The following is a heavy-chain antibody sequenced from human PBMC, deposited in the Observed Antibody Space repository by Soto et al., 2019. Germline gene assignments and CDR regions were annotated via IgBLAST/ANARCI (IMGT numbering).Heavy chain of an antibody. CDR3: AKGRLRGLGNGNFDY. D-gene: IGHD4-17*01. J-gene: IGHJ4*02. Sequence: EVQLEESGGDLVKPGGSLRLSCAASGFTLSNFAMSWVRQAPGKGLEWVSVVSGAGITTKYAAAVKGRFTVSRDNSKNTLSLQMGSLRAEDTGIYYCAKGRLRGLGNGNFDYWAREPWSPSPQ. CDR2: VSGAGITT. V-gene: IGHV3-23*04. CDR1: GFTLSNFA.